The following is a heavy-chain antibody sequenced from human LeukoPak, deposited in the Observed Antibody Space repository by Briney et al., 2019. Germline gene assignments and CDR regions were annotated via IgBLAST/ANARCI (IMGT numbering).Heavy chain of an antibody. V-gene: IGHV3-48*03. Sequence: GRSLRLSCAASGFTFSNYAMHWVRQAPGKGLEWVSSISSRAGSIYYADSVKGRFTISRDNAKNSLYLQMNSLRDEDTAAYYCARVGALSSSWLLYWGQGTLVTVSS. CDR3: ARVGALSSSWLLY. D-gene: IGHD6-13*01. CDR1: GFTFSNYA. J-gene: IGHJ4*02. CDR2: ISSRAGSI.